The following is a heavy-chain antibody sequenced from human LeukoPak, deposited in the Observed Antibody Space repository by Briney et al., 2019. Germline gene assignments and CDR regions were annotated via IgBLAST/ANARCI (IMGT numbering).Heavy chain of an antibody. V-gene: IGHV3-33*01. CDR1: GFTFSSYG. CDR2: IWYDGSNK. Sequence: PGGSLRLSGAASGFTFSSYGMHWVRQAPGKGLEWVAVIWYDGSNKYYADSVKGRFTISRDNSKNTLYLQMNSLRAEDTAVYYCARDNPITIHYYGMDVWGQGTTVTVSS. CDR3: ARDNPITIHYYGMDV. J-gene: IGHJ6*02. D-gene: IGHD3-10*01.